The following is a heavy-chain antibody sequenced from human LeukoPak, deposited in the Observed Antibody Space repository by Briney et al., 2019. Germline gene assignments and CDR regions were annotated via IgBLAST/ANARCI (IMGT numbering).Heavy chain of an antibody. CDR3: ARGDRITMVRGVYDIDY. J-gene: IGHJ4*02. CDR1: GYTFTSHG. D-gene: IGHD3-10*01. V-gene: IGHV1-18*01. Sequence: ASVKVSCKASGYTFTSHGISWVRQAPGQGLEWMGWISAYSGNTNYAQKLQGRVTMTRNTSISTAYMELSSLRSEDTAVYYCARGDRITMVRGVYDIDYWGQGTLVTVSS. CDR2: ISAYSGNT.